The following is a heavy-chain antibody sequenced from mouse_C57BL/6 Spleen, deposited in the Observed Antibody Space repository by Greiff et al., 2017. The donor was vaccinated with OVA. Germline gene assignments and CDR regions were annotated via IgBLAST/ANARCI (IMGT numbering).Heavy chain of an antibody. CDR2: IDPSDSET. V-gene: IGHV1-52*01. CDR3: ARGLRSTTRGVYYYAMDY. CDR1: GYTFTSYW. J-gene: IGHJ4*01. D-gene: IGHD2-14*01. Sequence: QVQLKQPGAELVRPGSSVKLSCKASGYTFTSYWMHWVKQRPIQGLEWIGNIDPSDSETHYNQQFKDKATLPVDTSSSTAYLQLSSLTSEESAVYYCARGLRSTTRGVYYYAMDYWGQGTSVTVSS.